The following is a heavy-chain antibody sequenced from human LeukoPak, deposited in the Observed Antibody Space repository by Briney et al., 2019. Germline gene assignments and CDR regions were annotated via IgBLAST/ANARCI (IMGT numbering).Heavy chain of an antibody. V-gene: IGHV4-4*07. D-gene: IGHD3-10*01. CDR1: GGSISSYF. CDR3: ARFYYGSGRVYGMDV. J-gene: IGHJ6*02. CDR2: IFSSGST. Sequence: SENLSLTCTVSGGSISSYFWSWIRQPAGKGLEWVGRIFSSGSTSYNPSLKSRITMSKDTSKNQFSLKLTSVTAADTAVYYCARFYYGSGRVYGMDVWGQGTTVTVSS.